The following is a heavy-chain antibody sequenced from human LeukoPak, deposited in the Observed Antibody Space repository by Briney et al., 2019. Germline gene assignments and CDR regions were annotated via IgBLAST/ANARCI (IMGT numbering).Heavy chain of an antibody. V-gene: IGHV3-23*01. D-gene: IGHD3-10*01. J-gene: IGHJ4*02. CDR1: GFTFSSYG. CDR3: AKVGRWFGELPLYYFDY. Sequence: PGGSLRLSCAASGFTFSSYGMSRVRQAPGKGLEWVSAINGSGGSTYYADSVKGRFTISRDNSKNTLYLQMNSLRAEDTAVYYCAKVGRWFGELPLYYFDYWGQGTLVTVSS. CDR2: INGSGGST.